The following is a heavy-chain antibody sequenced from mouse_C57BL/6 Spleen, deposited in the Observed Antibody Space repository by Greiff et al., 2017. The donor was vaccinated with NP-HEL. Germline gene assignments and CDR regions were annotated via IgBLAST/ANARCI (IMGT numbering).Heavy chain of an antibody. V-gene: IGHV1-50*01. Sequence: QVQLQQPGAELVKPGASVKLSCKASGYTFTSYWMQWVKQRPGQGLEWIGEIDPSDSYTNYNQKFKGKATLTVDTSSSTAYMQLSSLTSEDSAVYYCASNSFAYWGQGTLVTVSA. J-gene: IGHJ3*01. CDR2: IDPSDSYT. D-gene: IGHD4-1*01. CDR1: GYTFTSYW. CDR3: ASNSFAY.